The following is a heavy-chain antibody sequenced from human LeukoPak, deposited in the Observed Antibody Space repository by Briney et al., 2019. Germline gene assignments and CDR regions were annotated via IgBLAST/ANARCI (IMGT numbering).Heavy chain of an antibody. CDR3: ARPNFYPDY. Sequence: PGGSLRLSCAASGLTFSSYYMTWVRQAPGKGLEWVANINQDGSERYYVDSVKGRFTISRDNAKNLVFLQMNSLRAEDTAVYYCARPNFYPDYWGQGTLVTVSS. CDR2: INQDGSER. CDR1: GLTFSSYY. D-gene: IGHD1-1*01. V-gene: IGHV3-7*01. J-gene: IGHJ4*02.